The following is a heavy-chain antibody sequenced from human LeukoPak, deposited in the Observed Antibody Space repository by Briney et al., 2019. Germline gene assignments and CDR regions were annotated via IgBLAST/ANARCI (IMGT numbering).Heavy chain of an antibody. V-gene: IGHV4-59*12. D-gene: IGHD6-19*01. J-gene: IGHJ4*02. CDR2: IYYSGST. CDR3: ARVFSVAGTFDY. Sequence: PSETLSLTCTVSGGSISSYYWSWIWQPPGKGLEWIGYIYYSGSTNYNPSLKSRVTISVDTSKNQFSLKLSSVTAADTAVYYCARVFSVAGTFDYWGQGTLVTVSS. CDR1: GGSISSYY.